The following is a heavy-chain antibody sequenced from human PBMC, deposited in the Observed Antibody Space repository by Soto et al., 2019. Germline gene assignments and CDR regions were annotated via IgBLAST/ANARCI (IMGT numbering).Heavy chain of an antibody. CDR1: GGSISSSNW. V-gene: IGHV4-4*02. CDR3: ARRKIEEYCSATSSCLLIFDL. Sequence: SETLSLTCAVSGGSISSSNWWSWVRQPPGKGLEWIGEIYHSGSTNYNPSLKSRVTMSIDTSENQFSLSLNSVTAADTGIYYCARRKIEEYCSATSSCLLIFDLWGQGTLVTVSS. CDR2: IYHSGST. D-gene: IGHD2-2*01. J-gene: IGHJ3*01.